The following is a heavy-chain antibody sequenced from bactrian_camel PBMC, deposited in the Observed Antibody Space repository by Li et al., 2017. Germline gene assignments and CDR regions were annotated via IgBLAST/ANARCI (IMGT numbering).Heavy chain of an antibody. CDR1: GFTVSTYC. V-gene: IGHV3S26*01. Sequence: HVQLVESGGGLVQPGGSLRLSCAASGFTVSTYCMAWFRQAPGKEREAVAAVVTDGIKSYTHSAKGRFTISRDNAKNTLYLQLNSLKTEDTAMYYCSRGTTVVVGFFDFGYWGQGTQVTVS. CDR2: VVTDGIK. D-gene: IGHD6*01. J-gene: IGHJ6*01. CDR3: SRGTTVVVGFFDFGY.